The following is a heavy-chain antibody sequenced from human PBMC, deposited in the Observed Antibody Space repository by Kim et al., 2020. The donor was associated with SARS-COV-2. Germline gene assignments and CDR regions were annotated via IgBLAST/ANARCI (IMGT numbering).Heavy chain of an antibody. Sequence: SETLSLTCTVSGGSISSSSYYWGWIRQPPGKGLEWIGSIYYSGSTYYNPSLKSRVTISVDTSKNQFSLKLSSVTAADTAVYYCASPRQGGATNYYYYGMDVWGQGTTVTVSS. CDR3: ASPRQGGATNYYYYGMDV. CDR1: GGSISSSSYY. J-gene: IGHJ6*02. CDR2: IYYSGST. V-gene: IGHV4-39*01. D-gene: IGHD1-26*01.